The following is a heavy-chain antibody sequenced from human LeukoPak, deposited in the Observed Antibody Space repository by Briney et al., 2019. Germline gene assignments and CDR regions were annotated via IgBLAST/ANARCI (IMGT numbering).Heavy chain of an antibody. CDR1: GYTFTSYG. CDR2: ISAYNGNT. V-gene: IGHV1-18*01. Sequence: GASVKVSCKASGYTFTSYGISWVRQAPGQGLEWMGWISAYNGNTNYAQKLQGRVTMTTDTSTSTAYMELRSLRSDDTAVYYCARDPAGIIAVAGTDFWTGTAYDYWGQGTLVTVSS. D-gene: IGHD6-19*01. CDR3: ARDPAGIIAVAGTDFWTGTAYDY. J-gene: IGHJ4*02.